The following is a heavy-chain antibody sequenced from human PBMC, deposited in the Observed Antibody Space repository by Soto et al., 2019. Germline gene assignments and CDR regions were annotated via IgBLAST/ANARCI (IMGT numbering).Heavy chain of an antibody. V-gene: IGHV4-39*01. CDR3: ARLDYDSSGYNDRPFDY. D-gene: IGHD3-22*01. Sequence: SETLSLTCTVSGGSISSSSYYWGWIRQPPGKGLEWIGSIYYSGSTYYNPSLKSRVTISVDTSKNQFSLKLSSVTAADTAVYYCARLDYDSSGYNDRPFDYWGQGTLVTVSS. CDR1: GGSISSSSYY. J-gene: IGHJ4*02. CDR2: IYYSGST.